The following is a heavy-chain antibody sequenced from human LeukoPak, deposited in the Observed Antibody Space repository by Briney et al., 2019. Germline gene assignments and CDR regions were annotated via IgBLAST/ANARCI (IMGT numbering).Heavy chain of an antibody. J-gene: IGHJ4*02. CDR3: ARETYGDYWFDY. CDR2: IKTTTDGATT. CDR1: GFTFSNAW. Sequence: GGTLRLSCAASGFTFSNAWMNWVRQAPGKGLEGFGRIKTTTDGATTDYAAPVKGRFTISRDDSKNTLYLQMNSLKTEDAAVYYCARETYGDYWFDYWGQGTLVTVSS. V-gene: IGHV3-15*01. D-gene: IGHD4-17*01.